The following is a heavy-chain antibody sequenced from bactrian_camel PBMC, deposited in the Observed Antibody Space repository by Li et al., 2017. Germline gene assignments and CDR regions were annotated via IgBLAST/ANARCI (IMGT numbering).Heavy chain of an antibody. CDR3: ATEVDHGGSWRY. Sequence: HVQLVESGGGLVQPGGSLRLSCAASGFTFNTYYMSWVRQAPRKGLELEWVSSINEDGSYTTYADSVKGRFTISRDNAKIMVYLQMNSLESEDTALYYCATEVDHGGSWRYWGQGTQVTVS. CDR1: GFTFNTYY. J-gene: IGHJ4*01. V-gene: IGHV3-2*01. D-gene: IGHD6*01. CDR2: INEDGSYT.